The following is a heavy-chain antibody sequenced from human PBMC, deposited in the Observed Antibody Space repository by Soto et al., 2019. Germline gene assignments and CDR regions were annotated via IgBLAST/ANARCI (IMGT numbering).Heavy chain of an antibody. D-gene: IGHD6-19*01. CDR1: GGSITSANYY. V-gene: IGHV4-39*01. J-gene: IGHJ5*02. CDR3: ARGISVAGHYNYFDP. CDR2: ISGSGST. Sequence: TSETLSLTCFVSGGSITSANYYWVWIRQPPGERLEWIASISGSGSTYYHPSLKSRVTISVDTSKNQFSLNLISINAADTALYYCARGISVAGHYNYFDPWGQGTLVTVSS.